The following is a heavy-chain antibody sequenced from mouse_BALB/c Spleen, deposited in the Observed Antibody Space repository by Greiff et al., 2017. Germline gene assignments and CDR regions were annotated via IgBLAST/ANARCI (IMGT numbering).Heavy chain of an antibody. V-gene: IGHV1-54*01. CDR1: GYAFTNYL. Sequence: VQLQQSGAELVRPGTSVKVSCKASGYAFTNYLIEWVKQRPGQGLEWIGVINPGSGGTNYNEKFKGKATLTADKSSSTAYMQLSSLTSDDSAVYFCARRDRYDWDLDYWGQGTTLTVSS. CDR2: INPGSGGT. D-gene: IGHD2-14*01. J-gene: IGHJ2*01. CDR3: ARRDRYDWDLDY.